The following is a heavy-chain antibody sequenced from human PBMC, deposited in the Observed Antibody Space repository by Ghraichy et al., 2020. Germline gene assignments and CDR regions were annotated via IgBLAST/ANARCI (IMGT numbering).Heavy chain of an antibody. J-gene: IGHJ4*02. CDR3: ALAMVN. D-gene: IGHD5-18*01. CDR1: GGSFSGYY. V-gene: IGHV4-34*01. CDR2: INHSGST. Sequence: SETLSLTCAVYGGSFSGYYWSWIRQPPGKGLEWIGEINHSGSTNYNPSLKSRVTISVDTSKNQFSLKLSSVTAADTAVYYCALAMVNWGQETLVTVSS.